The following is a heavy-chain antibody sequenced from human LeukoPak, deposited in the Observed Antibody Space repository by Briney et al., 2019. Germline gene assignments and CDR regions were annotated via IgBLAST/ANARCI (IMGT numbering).Heavy chain of an antibody. Sequence: GGSLRLSCAASGFTFSSYAMSWVGQAPGTGVEGVSSMSGSGSSAYYADTVKGRFTISRDNSKTTLYLQMNSLRAEETAVYYCGKDRWSYPGMDAWGQGTTGT. V-gene: IGHV3-23*01. D-gene: IGHD3-10*01. CDR3: GKDRWSYPGMDA. CDR1: GFTFSSYA. CDR2: MSGSGSSA. J-gene: IGHJ6*02.